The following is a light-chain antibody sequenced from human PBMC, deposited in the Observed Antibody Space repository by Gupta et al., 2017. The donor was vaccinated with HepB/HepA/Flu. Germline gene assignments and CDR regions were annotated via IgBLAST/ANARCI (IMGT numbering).Light chain of an antibody. CDR2: LGS. Sequence: DIVLTQSPLSLPVTPGEPASITCRSSQSLLHSNGYNYLDWFLQKPGQSPQLLIYLGSNRASGVPDRFSGSGSDTYFTLKISRVEAEDVGVYYCKQALQAPSTFGQGTKVEIK. CDR1: QSLLHSNGYNY. J-gene: IGKJ1*01. V-gene: IGKV2-28*01. CDR3: KQALQAPST.